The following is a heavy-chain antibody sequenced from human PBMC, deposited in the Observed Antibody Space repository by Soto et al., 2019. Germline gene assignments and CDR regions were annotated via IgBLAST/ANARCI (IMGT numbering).Heavy chain of an antibody. CDR1: GFTFSSFE. Sequence: EVQLAESGGGLAQPGGSLRLSCVGSGFTFSSFEMKWVRQTPGKGLEWLSYIGRSGETIYYADSVKGRFTISRDNAKRSLFLQMNGLRDEDTGIYYCARDSRGGAARRPTFYYWGRGTLVTVSS. CDR3: ARDSRGGAARRPTFYY. D-gene: IGHD6-6*01. V-gene: IGHV3-48*03. J-gene: IGHJ4*02. CDR2: IGRSGETI.